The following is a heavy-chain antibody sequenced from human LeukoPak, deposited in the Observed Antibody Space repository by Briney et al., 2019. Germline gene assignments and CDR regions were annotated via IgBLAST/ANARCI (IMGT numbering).Heavy chain of an antibody. CDR3: ALAGYRSSGLGV. Sequence: GGSLRPSCAGSGFTVSSNYMTWVRQAPGKGLEWVSVIYSDGRTYYGDSVKGRFTISRDNSKNMVYLQMNSLRAEDTALYYCALAGYRSSGLGVWGQGTLVTVSS. CDR1: GFTVSSNY. CDR2: IYSDGRT. J-gene: IGHJ4*02. V-gene: IGHV3-53*01. D-gene: IGHD6-13*01.